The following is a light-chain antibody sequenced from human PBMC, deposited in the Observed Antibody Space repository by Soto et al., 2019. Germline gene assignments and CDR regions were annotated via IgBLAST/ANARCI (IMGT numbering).Light chain of an antibody. V-gene: IGKV3-20*01. CDR3: QQYGNPPRT. Sequence: ETVLTQSPGTLSLSPGERATLSCRASQSISSNNLAWYQQKPGQAPRLRIYGAFNKATGIPDRFSGSGSGTDFTLTISRLEPEDFAVYFCQQYGNPPRTFGQGTKLEI. CDR1: QSISSNN. J-gene: IGKJ2*01. CDR2: GAF.